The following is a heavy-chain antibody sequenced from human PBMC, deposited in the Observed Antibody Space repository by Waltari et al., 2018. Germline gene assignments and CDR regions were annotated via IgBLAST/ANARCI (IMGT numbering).Heavy chain of an antibody. CDR2: SHYSGGS. Sequence: QLQLQESGPGLVKPSETLSLTCTAPGGSISSSNYYWGWIRTPPGKGLEWIESSHYSGGSYYNPSLKSRVIISVDTSKNQFSLRLTSVTAADTAVYYCARHSAYSSGWPIDYWGQGSLVTVSS. CDR3: ARHSAYSSGWPIDY. CDR1: GGSISSSNYY. J-gene: IGHJ4*02. D-gene: IGHD6-19*01. V-gene: IGHV4-39*07.